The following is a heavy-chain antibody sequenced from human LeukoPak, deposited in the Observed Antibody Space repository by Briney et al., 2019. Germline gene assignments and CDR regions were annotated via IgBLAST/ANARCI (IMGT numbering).Heavy chain of an antibody. D-gene: IGHD6-19*01. CDR1: GYTFTGYY. Sequence: GASVKVSCKASGYTFTGYYMHWVRQAAGQGLEWTGWINPNSGGTNYAQKFQGRVTMTRDTSISTAYMELSRLRSDDTAVYYCASCIAVAGTDDAFDIWGQGTMVTVSS. V-gene: IGHV1-2*02. CDR2: INPNSGGT. CDR3: ASCIAVAGTDDAFDI. J-gene: IGHJ3*02.